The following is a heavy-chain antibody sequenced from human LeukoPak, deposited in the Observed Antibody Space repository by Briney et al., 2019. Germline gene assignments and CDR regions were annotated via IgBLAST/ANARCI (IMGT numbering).Heavy chain of an antibody. CDR3: ARDLRTQKAFDI. J-gene: IGHJ3*02. CDR1: GYTFTSYG. Sequence: ASVKVSCKASGYTFTSYGIRWVRQAPGQGLEWMGWISAYNGNTNYAQKLQGRVTMTTDTSTSTAYMELRSLRSDDTAVYYCARDLRTQKAFDIWGQGTMVTVSS. CDR2: ISAYNGNT. D-gene: IGHD4-17*01. V-gene: IGHV1-18*01.